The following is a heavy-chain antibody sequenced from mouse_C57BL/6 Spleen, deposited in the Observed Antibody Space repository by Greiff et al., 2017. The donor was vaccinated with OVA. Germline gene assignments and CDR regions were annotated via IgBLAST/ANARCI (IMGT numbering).Heavy chain of an antibody. D-gene: IGHD1-1*01. J-gene: IGHJ3*01. CDR3: ARRGYGSSSWFAY. CDR1: GYTFTSYW. V-gene: IGHV1-69*01. CDR2: IDPSDSYT. Sequence: VQLQQPGAELVMPGASVKLSCKASGYTFTSYWMHWVKQRPGQGLEWIGEIDPSDSYTNYNQKFKGKSTLTVDKSSSTAYMQLSSLTSEDSAVYYCARRGYGSSSWFAYWGQGTLVTVSA.